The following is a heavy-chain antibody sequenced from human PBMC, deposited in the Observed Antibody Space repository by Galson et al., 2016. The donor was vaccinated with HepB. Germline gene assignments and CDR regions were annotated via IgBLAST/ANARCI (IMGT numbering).Heavy chain of an antibody. V-gene: IGHV3-48*02. CDR2: LSSTSSTI. J-gene: IGHJ6*02. Sequence: SLRLSCAASGFSFSSYNMNWVRQAPGKGLEWVSFLSSTSSTIYYADSVKGRFTISRDNAKNSLYLQVISLRDEDTAVYYCSRELMGSKEYYYYGMDVWGQGTTVTVSS. D-gene: IGHD1-26*01. CDR3: SRELMGSKEYYYYGMDV. CDR1: GFSFSSYN.